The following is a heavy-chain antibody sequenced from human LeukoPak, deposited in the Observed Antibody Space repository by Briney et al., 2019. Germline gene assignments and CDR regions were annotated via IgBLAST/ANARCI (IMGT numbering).Heavy chain of an antibody. D-gene: IGHD3-9*01. CDR1: GFTFSSYA. CDR2: ISGSGGST. V-gene: IGHV3-23*01. Sequence: GGSLRLSCAVSGFTFSSYAMSWVRQAPGKGLERVSAISGSGGSTYYADSVKGRFTISRDNSKNTLYLQMNSLRAEDTAVYYCAKDQKAEYYDILTGIEGYFDYWGQGTLVTVSS. CDR3: AKDQKAEYYDILTGIEGYFDY. J-gene: IGHJ4*02.